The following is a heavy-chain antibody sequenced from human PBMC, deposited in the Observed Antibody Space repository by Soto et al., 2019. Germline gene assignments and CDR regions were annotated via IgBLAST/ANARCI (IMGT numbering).Heavy chain of an antibody. V-gene: IGHV4-31*03. CDR2: IYYSGST. CDR1: GGSIGSGGYY. D-gene: IGHD4-17*01. CDR3: ARSTVATVTTFDY. J-gene: IGHJ4*02. Sequence: PSETLPLTCTVSGGSIGSGGYYWSWIRQHPGKGLEWIGYIYYSGSTYYNPSLKSRVTISVDTSKNQFSLKLSSVTAADTAVYYCARSTVATVTTFDYWGQGTLVTVSS.